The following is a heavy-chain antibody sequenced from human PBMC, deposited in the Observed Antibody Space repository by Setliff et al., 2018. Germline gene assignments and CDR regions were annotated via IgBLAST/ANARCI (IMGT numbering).Heavy chain of an antibody. CDR1: GFTFSSYA. D-gene: IGHD3-22*01. CDR3: VKDKSGARRFSGFVFDF. J-gene: IGHJ4*02. CDR2: ISGSGGST. Sequence: GGSLRLSCAASGFTFSSYAMSWVRQAPGKGLEWVSAISGSGGSTYYADSVKGRVTVSRDNSKNSLFLQMDSLTTEDTALYHCVKDKSGARRFSGFVFDFWGQGTQVTVSS. V-gene: IGHV3-23*01.